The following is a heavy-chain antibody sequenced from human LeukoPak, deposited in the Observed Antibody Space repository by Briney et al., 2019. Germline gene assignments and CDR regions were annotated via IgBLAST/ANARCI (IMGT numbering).Heavy chain of an antibody. CDR2: IYPGDSDT. CDR1: GYSFTSYW. CDR3: ARPYCGGDCYSLYFQH. J-gene: IGHJ1*01. D-gene: IGHD2-21*02. V-gene: IGHV5-51*01. Sequence: GESLKISCKGSGYSFTSYWIGWVRQMPGKGLEWMGIIYPGDSDTRYSPSFQGQVTISADKSISTAYLQWSSLKASDTAMYYCARPYCGGDCYSLYFQHWGQGTLVTVSP.